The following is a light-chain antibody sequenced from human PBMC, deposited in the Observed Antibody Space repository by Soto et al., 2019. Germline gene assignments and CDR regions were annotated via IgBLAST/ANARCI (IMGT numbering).Light chain of an antibody. CDR2: GAS. J-gene: IGKJ4*01. CDR1: QSVSSN. CDR3: QQYNNWPLT. V-gene: IGKV3-15*01. Sequence: EIVMKQSPATLSVYPGERATLSCRASQSVSSNLAWYQQKPGQAPRLLIYGASTRATGIPARFSGSGSGTEFTLTISSLQSEDFAVYYCQQYNNWPLTFGGGTKVDI.